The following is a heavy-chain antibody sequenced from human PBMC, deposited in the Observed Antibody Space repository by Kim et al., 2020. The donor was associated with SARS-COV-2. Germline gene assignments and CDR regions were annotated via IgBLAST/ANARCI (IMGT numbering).Heavy chain of an antibody. CDR3: VRGGAIWGRYGFDY. CDR2: TRNKANSYTT. J-gene: IGHJ4*02. V-gene: IGHV3-72*01. Sequence: GGSLRLSCAASGFTFSDHYMDWVRQAPGKGLEWVGRTRNKANSYTTEYAASVKGRFTISRDDSKNSLYLQMNSLKTEDTAVYYCVRGGAIWGRYGFDYWGQGTLVTVSS. CDR1: GFTFSDHY. D-gene: IGHD3-16*01.